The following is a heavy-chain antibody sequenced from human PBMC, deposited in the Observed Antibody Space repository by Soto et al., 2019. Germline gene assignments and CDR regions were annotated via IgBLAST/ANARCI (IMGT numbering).Heavy chain of an antibody. CDR3: VRDFLHYDVWTGSYSDCFDP. J-gene: IGHJ5*02. CDR2: ISAYDGDR. Sequence: QIQMVQSGGEVKKPGASVKVSCKASGYAFSSYGISWVRQAPGQGPEWMGWISAYDGDRNYGQDFQGRLTMTTDTSTSTAYMELRSLRSDDTAVYYCVRDFLHYDVWTGSYSDCFDPWGQGTLVTVSS. CDR1: GYAFSSYG. D-gene: IGHD3-3*01. V-gene: IGHV1-18*01.